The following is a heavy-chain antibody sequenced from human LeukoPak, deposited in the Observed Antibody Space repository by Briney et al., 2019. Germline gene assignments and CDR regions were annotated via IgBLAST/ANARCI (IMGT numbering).Heavy chain of an antibody. CDR2: INHSGST. J-gene: IGHJ4*02. CDR1: GGSFSGYY. V-gene: IGHV4-34*01. CDR3: ARELPYCSGGSCYSFDY. D-gene: IGHD2-15*01. Sequence: SETLSLTCAVYGGSFSGYYWSWIRQPPGKGLEWIGEINHSGSTNYYPSLKSRVTISVDTSKNQFSLKLSSVTAADTAVYYCARELPYCSGGSCYSFDYWGQGTLVTVSS.